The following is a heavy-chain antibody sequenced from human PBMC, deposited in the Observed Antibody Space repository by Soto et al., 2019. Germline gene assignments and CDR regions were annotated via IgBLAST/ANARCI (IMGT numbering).Heavy chain of an antibody. V-gene: IGHV4-34*01. CDR2: INHSGST. Sequence: SETLSLTCAVYGGSFSGYYWSWIRQPPGKGLEWIGEINHSGSTNYNPSLKSRVTISVDTSKNQFSLKLSSVTAADTAVYYCARAIRRRYFDSGFSLGFDYWGQGTLVTVSS. J-gene: IGHJ4*02. CDR3: ARAIRRRYFDSGFSLGFDY. CDR1: GGSFSGYY. D-gene: IGHD3-9*01.